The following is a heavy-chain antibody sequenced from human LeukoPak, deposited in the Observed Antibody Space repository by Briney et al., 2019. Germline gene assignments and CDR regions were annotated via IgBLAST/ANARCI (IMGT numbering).Heavy chain of an antibody. J-gene: IGHJ4*02. V-gene: IGHV4-59*08. Sequence: PSETLSLTCTVSSDSIPIPYWSWIRQSPGKGLEWIAFISYTGSTRYNPSFKSRVTVSIDTYKNQFSLRLTSVTAADTAVYYCARHFTVGGNDYFGHWDQGTPVTVSS. D-gene: IGHD3-10*01. CDR1: SDSIPIPY. CDR2: ISYTGST. CDR3: ARHFTVGGNDYFGH.